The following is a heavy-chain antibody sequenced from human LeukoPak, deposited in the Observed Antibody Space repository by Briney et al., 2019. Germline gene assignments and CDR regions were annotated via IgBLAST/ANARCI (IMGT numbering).Heavy chain of an antibody. CDR2: VNHSGYT. D-gene: IGHD4-17*01. Sequence: SETLSLTCDVSGVSFSTYYWSWIRQSPEKGLEWVGEVNHSGYTNLNPSLKSRVTISVDTSKNQFSLKLSSVTAADTAVYYCARQLYGSDYWGQGTLVTVSS. J-gene: IGHJ4*02. CDR3: ARQLYGSDY. V-gene: IGHV4-34*01. CDR1: GVSFSTYY.